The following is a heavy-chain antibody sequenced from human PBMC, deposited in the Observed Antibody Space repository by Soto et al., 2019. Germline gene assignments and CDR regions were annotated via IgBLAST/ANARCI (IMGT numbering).Heavy chain of an antibody. Sequence: QPGGSLRLSCAASGFTFSSYAMHWVRQAPGKGLEWVAVISYDGSNKYYADSVKGRFTISRDNSKNTLYLQMNSLRAEDTAVYYCARDQAPVAVAPAVYWGQGTLVTVSS. CDR1: GFTFSSYA. V-gene: IGHV3-30-3*01. D-gene: IGHD6-19*01. CDR2: ISYDGSNK. CDR3: ARDQAPVAVAPAVY. J-gene: IGHJ4*02.